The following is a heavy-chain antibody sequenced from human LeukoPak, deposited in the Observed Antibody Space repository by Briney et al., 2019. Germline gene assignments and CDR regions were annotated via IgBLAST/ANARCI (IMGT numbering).Heavy chain of an antibody. D-gene: IGHD3-22*01. CDR1: GGSISSYY. J-gene: IGHJ4*02. CDR3: ARRTGGDSSGYYYGSFDY. CDR2: IYHSGGT. V-gene: IGHV4-59*08. Sequence: PSETLSLTCTVSGGSISSYYWSWIRQPPGKGLEWIGKIYHSGGTNYNPSLKSRVTISVDKSKNQFSLKLSSVTAADTAVYYCARRTGGDSSGYYYGSFDYWGQGTLVTVSS.